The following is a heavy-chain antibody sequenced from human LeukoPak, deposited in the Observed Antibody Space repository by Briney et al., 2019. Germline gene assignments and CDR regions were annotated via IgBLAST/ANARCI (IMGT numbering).Heavy chain of an antibody. CDR1: GGTFSSYA. CDR2: IIPIFGTA. CDR3: ARGAGTHYYYYHYYMDV. J-gene: IGHJ6*03. Sequence: SVKVSCKASGGTFSSYAISWVRQAPGQGPEWMGRIIPIFGTANYAQKFQGRVTITTDESTSTAYMELSSLRSEDTAVYYCARGAGTHYYYYHYYMDVWGKGTTVTVSS. V-gene: IGHV1-69*05. D-gene: IGHD3-10*01.